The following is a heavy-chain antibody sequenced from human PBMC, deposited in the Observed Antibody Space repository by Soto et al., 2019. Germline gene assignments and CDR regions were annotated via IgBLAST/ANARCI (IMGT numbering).Heavy chain of an antibody. J-gene: IGHJ3*01. Sequence: SGPTLVNPTQTLTLTCTFSGFSISSSSGMCVSWIRQPPGKALEWLALIDWDDDKYYYTSLRTRVTISQDTSKNQVVLRMTNMDPVDTATYYCARTNCYSGAFDVWGQGTTVTVSS. CDR2: IDWDDDK. D-gene: IGHD2-21*02. CDR3: ARTNCYSGAFDV. V-gene: IGHV2-70*01. CDR1: GFSISSSSGMC.